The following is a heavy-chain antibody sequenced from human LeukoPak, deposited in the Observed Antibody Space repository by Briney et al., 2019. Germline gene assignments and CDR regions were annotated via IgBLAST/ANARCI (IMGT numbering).Heavy chain of an antibody. CDR1: GFTFSSYA. J-gene: IGHJ2*01. Sequence: GGSLRLSCAASGFTFSSYAMYWVRQAPGKGLEWVSAISGSGGNTFYGDSVKGRFTISRDNSKNMLFLRMNNLRAEDTAVYYCAKETTVGHWYFDLWGRGTLVTVSS. CDR3: AKETTVGHWYFDL. V-gene: IGHV3-23*01. CDR2: ISGSGGNT. D-gene: IGHD4-23*01.